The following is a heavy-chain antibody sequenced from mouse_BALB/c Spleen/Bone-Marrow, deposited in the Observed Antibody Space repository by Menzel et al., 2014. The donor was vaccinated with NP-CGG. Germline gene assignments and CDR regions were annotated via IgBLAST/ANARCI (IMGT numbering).Heavy chain of an antibody. V-gene: IGHV1-74*01. CDR1: GYSFTNYW. CDR2: IHPSDSET. J-gene: IGHJ3*01. Sequence: VQLVESGAELVRPGASVKLSCKASGYSFTNYWMNWVKQRPGQGLEWIGMIHPSDSETRLNQKFKDKATLTVDKSSSTAYMRLSSPTSEDSAVYYCARFGNYEGFAYWGQGTLVTVSA. CDR3: ARFGNYEGFAY. D-gene: IGHD2-1*01.